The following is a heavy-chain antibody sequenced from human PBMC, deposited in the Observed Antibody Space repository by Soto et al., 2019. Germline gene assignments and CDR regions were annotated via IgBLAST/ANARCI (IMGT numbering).Heavy chain of an antibody. CDR3: VRDGTKTLRDWFDP. Sequence: SETLSLTCTVSGASISGFYWSWIRKSAGKGLEWIGRIYATGTTDYNPSLKSRVMMSVDTSKKQFSLKLRSVTAADTAVYHCVRDGTKTLRDWFDPWGQGISVTVSS. V-gene: IGHV4-4*07. CDR1: GASISGFY. D-gene: IGHD1-1*01. J-gene: IGHJ5*02. CDR2: IYATGTT.